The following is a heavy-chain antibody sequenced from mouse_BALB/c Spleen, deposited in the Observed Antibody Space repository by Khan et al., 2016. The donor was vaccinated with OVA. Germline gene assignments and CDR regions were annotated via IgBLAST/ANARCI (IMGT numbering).Heavy chain of an antibody. CDR3: ARRNYFGYTFAY. J-gene: IGHJ3*01. CDR2: ISPGSGDT. CDR1: DYTFTDYY. Sequence: QVQLKQSGAELARPGASVKLSCKASDYTFTDYYINWVKLRTGQGLEWIGEISPGSGDTYYNESFKGKATLTADKSSSTAYMQLSSLTSEASAVYFCARRNYFGYTFAYWGQGTLVTVSA. V-gene: IGHV1-77*01. D-gene: IGHD1-2*01.